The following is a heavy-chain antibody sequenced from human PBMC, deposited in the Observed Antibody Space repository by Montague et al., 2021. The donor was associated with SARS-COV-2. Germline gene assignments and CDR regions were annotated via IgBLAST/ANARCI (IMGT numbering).Heavy chain of an antibody. CDR2: INHRGNT. CDR3: ARGGLAGGNYDIWSFSYTSPLDY. V-gene: IGHV4-34*01. Sequence: SETLSLTCAVYGGSFSAHSWSWIRQSPGKGLEWIGEINHRGNTTYMSSLKSRVTMSVDTSKNQFSLKMSSVTAADTAIYYCARGGLAGGNYDIWSFSYTSPLDYWGQGTQVTVSS. D-gene: IGHD3-3*01. CDR1: GGSFSAHS. J-gene: IGHJ4*02.